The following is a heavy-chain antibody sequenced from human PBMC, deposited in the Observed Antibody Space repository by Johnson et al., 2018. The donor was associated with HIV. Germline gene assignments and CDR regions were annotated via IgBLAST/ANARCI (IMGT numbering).Heavy chain of an antibody. CDR2: ISYDGSNT. V-gene: IGHV3-30*04. D-gene: IGHD3-22*01. CDR1: GFSFSTYA. CDR3: ARVIPDSSGIRDDAFDI. Sequence: VQLVESGGGVVQPGRSLRLSCAASGFSFSTYAMHWVRQAPGKGLEWLIVISYDGSNTYYADSVKGRFTISRDNAKNSLYLQMNSLRAEDTAVYYCARVIPDSSGIRDDAFDIWGQRTMVTVSS. J-gene: IGHJ3*02.